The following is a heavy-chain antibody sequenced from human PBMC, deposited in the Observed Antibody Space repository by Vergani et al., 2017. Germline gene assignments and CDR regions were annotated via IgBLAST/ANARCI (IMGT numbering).Heavy chain of an antibody. CDR2: IIPIFGTA. CDR3: ARVSLWNGQFLIRYGMDV. D-gene: IGHD3-10*01. CDR1: GGTFSSYA. Sequence: QVHLVQSGAEGKKPGSSVKVSCKASGGTFSSYAISWVRQAPGQGLEWMGRIIPIFGTANYAQKFQGRVTITADESTSAAYMELSSLRSEDTAVYYCARVSLWNGQFLIRYGMDVWGKGTTVTVSS. J-gene: IGHJ6*04. V-gene: IGHV1-69*13.